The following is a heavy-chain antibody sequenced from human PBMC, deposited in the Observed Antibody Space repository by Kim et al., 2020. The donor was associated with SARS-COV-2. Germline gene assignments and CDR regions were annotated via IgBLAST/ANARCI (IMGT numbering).Heavy chain of an antibody. Sequence: ASVKVSCKASGYTFTSYYMHWVRQAPGQGLEWMGIINPSGGSTSYAQKFQGRVTMTRDTSTSTVYMELSSLRSEDTAVYYCARDSQPGITDYYYYGMDVWGQGTTVTVSS. J-gene: IGHJ6*02. CDR1: GYTFTSYY. V-gene: IGHV1-46*01. D-gene: IGHD3-3*01. CDR2: INPSGGST. CDR3: ARDSQPGITDYYYYGMDV.